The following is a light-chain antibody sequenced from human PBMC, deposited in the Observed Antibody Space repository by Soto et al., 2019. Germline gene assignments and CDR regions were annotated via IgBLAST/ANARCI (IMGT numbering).Light chain of an antibody. Sequence: QSALTQPRSVSGSPGQSVTISCTGTSSDVGFYNYVSWYQQCPGKAPKLIIYDVTKRPSGVPDRFSASKSGNTASLTISGLQAEDEADYYCCSYAGSYTLVFGGGTKLTVL. V-gene: IGLV2-11*01. CDR2: DVT. CDR3: CSYAGSYTLV. CDR1: SSDVGFYNY. J-gene: IGLJ2*01.